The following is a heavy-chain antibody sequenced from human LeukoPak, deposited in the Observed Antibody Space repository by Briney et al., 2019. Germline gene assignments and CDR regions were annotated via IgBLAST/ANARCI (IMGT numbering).Heavy chain of an antibody. CDR3: ARKNDFWSGSPHAFDI. CDR2: ISWNSGSI. J-gene: IGHJ3*02. Sequence: PGRSLRLSCAASGFTFDDYAVHWVRQAPGKGLEWVSGISWNSGSIGYADSVKGRFTISRDNAKNSLYLQMNSLRAEDTAVYYCARKNDFWSGSPHAFDIWGQGTMVTVSS. CDR1: GFTFDDYA. D-gene: IGHD3-3*01. V-gene: IGHV3-9*01.